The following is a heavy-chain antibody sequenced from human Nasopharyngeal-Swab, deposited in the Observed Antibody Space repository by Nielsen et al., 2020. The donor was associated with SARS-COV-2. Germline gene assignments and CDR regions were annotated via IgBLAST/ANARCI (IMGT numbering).Heavy chain of an antibody. CDR2: IYTSGST. CDR1: GGSISSYY. J-gene: IGHJ5*02. D-gene: IGHD6-6*01. V-gene: IGHV4-4*07. CDR3: ARESAVSARRRWFDP. Sequence: SETLSLTCTVSGGSISSYYWSWIWQPAGKGLEWIGRIYTSGSTNYNPSLKSRVTMSVDTSKSQFSLKVSSVTAADTAVYYCARESAVSARRRWFDPWGQGTLVTVSS.